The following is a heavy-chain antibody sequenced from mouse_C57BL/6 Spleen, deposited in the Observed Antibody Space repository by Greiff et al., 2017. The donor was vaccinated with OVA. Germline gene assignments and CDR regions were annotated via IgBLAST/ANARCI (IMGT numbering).Heavy chain of an antibody. CDR2: IYPSDSET. J-gene: IGHJ2*01. Sequence: QVQLQQPGAELVRPGSSVKLSCKASGYTFTSYWMDWVKQRPGQGLEWIGNIYPSDSETHYNQKFKDKATLTVDKSSSTAYMQLSSLTSEDSAVYYCARELGSFDYWGQGTTLTVSS. V-gene: IGHV1-61*01. CDR1: GYTFTSYW. CDR3: ARELGSFDY. D-gene: IGHD4-1*01.